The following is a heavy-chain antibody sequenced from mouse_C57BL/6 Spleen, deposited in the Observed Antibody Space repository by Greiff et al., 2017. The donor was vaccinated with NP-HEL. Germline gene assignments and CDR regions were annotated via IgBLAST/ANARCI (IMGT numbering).Heavy chain of an antibody. V-gene: IGHV8-8*01. CDR2: IWWDDDK. Sequence: QVTLKVSGPGILQPSQTLSLTCSFSGFSLSTFGMGVGWIRQPSGKGLEWLAHIWWDDDKSYNPALKSRLTISKDTSKNQVFLKIANVDTADTATYYCARMEIYDGYRYYFYYWGQGTTLTVSS. D-gene: IGHD2-3*01. CDR3: ARMEIYDGYRYYFYY. CDR1: GFSLSTFGMG. J-gene: IGHJ2*01.